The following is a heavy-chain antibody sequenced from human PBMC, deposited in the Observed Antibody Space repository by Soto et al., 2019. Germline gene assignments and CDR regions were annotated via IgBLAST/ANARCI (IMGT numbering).Heavy chain of an antibody. CDR2: ISAYDDNT. CDR1: GYRFTSYG. J-gene: IGHJ6*02. Sequence: QAQLVQSGPEVKKPGASVKVSCKASGYRFTSYGISWVRQAPGPGLEWLGWISAYDDNTKYAQTLQGRVSMSTDTSTNTAYMELRSLRSDDTAMYYCARGGYYDSSGSRNYHYYGMNVWGQGTTVTVSS. D-gene: IGHD3-22*01. CDR3: ARGGYYDSSGSRNYHYYGMNV. V-gene: IGHV1-18*01.